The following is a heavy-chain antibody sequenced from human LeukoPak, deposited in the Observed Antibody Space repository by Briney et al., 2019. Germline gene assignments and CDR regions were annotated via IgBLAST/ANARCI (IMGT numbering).Heavy chain of an antibody. Sequence: GASVKVSCKASGYSFSGSYIHWVRQAPGQGLEWMGWINPSSGDTRSAPKFEGRVTMTKDTFINTAYMELNRLTSDDTAVYYCAKAVITAPLVGSWGQGTPITVSS. V-gene: IGHV1-2*02. CDR3: AKAVITAPLVGS. CDR1: GYSFSGSY. CDR2: INPSSGDT. D-gene: IGHD1-20*01. J-gene: IGHJ5*01.